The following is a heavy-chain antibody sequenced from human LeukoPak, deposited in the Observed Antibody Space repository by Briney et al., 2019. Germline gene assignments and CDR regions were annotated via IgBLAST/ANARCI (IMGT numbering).Heavy chain of an antibody. CDR2: IIPIFGTA. J-gene: IGHJ5*02. CDR1: GGTISSYA. CDR3: ARDLGGNNWFDP. V-gene: IGHV1-69*13. Sequence: SVKVSCKASGGTISSYAISWVRQPPGQGLEWMGGIIPIFGTANYAQKFQGRVTITADESTSTAYMELSSLRSEDMAVYYCARDLGGNNWFDPWGQGTLVTVSS. D-gene: IGHD3-16*01.